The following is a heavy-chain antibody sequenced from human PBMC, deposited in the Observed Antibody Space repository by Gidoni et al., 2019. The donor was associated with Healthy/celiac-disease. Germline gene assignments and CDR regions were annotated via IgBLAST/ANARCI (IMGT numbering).Heavy chain of an antibody. Sequence: QVQLVESGGGVVQPGRSLRLSCAASGFTFSRYAMHWVRQAPGKGLEWVAVISYDGSNKYYADSVKGRFTISRDNSKNTLYLQMNSLRAEDTAVYYCARANYDILTGYLYYFDYWGQGTLVTVSS. J-gene: IGHJ4*02. CDR1: GFTFSRYA. V-gene: IGHV3-30*01. CDR2: ISYDGSNK. D-gene: IGHD3-9*01. CDR3: ARANYDILTGYLYYFDY.